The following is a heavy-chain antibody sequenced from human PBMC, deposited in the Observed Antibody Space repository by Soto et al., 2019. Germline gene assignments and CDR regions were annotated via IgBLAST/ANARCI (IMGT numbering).Heavy chain of an antibody. CDR2: IHSDGSST. J-gene: IGHJ3*01. CDR3: ARGDRGAFEL. V-gene: IGHV3-74*01. D-gene: IGHD1-26*01. CDR1: GFTFSYYW. Sequence: EVQLVESGGGLVRPGGSLRLSCAASGFTFSYYWMHWVRQAPGKGLVWVSSIHSDGSSTTYADFVKGRFIISRDNARNTVDLKMNSVRVEDTAVYYCARGDRGAFELWGQGTVVTVSS.